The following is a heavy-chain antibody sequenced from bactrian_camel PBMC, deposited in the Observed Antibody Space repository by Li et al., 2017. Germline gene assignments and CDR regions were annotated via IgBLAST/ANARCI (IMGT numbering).Heavy chain of an antibody. D-gene: IGHD6*01. Sequence: VQLVESGGGSVQAGGSLRLSCAASGWPYHDYCMAWFRQAPGKEREGVAAFAADSGSTYYADAVKGRFTISQDSAKNTLRLLMNNLKPEDTAMYYCAADSTCGSWSVPPLAGYYYYWGQGTQVTVS. CDR3: AADSTCGSWSVPPLAGYYYY. V-gene: IGHV3S1*01. CDR1: GWPYHDYC. J-gene: IGHJ4*01. CDR2: FAADSGST.